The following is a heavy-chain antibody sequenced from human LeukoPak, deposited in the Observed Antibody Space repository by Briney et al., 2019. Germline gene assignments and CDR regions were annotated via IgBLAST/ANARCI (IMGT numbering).Heavy chain of an antibody. CDR3: ARVLAVYYYGSGSYLADAFDI. CDR1: GGSISSYY. J-gene: IGHJ3*02. D-gene: IGHD3-10*01. V-gene: IGHV4-59*01. CDR2: IYYSGST. Sequence: PSETLSLTCTVSGGSISSYYWSWIRQPPGKGLEWIGYIYYSGSTNYNPSLKSRVTISVDTSKNQFSLKLSSVTAADTAVYYCARVLAVYYYGSGSYLADAFDIWGQGTMVTVSS.